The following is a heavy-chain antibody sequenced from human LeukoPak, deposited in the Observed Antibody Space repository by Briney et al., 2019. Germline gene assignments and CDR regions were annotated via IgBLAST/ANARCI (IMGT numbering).Heavy chain of an antibody. V-gene: IGHV3-30*02. CDR3: AKDKTGVTTPRFDY. D-gene: IGHD4-11*01. CDR2: IRYDGSNK. CDR1: GFTFSSYG. J-gene: IGHJ4*02. Sequence: GRSLRLSCAASGFTFSSYGMHWVRQAPGKGLEWVAFIRYDGSNKYYADSVKGRFTISRDNSKNTLYLQMNSLRAEDTAVYYCAKDKTGVTTPRFDYWGQGTLVTVSS.